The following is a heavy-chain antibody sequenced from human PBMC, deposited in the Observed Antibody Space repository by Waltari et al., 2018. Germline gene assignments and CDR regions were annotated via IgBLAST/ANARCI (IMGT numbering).Heavy chain of an antibody. Sequence: QVQLQESGPGLVKPSETLSLPSAVSGYHISSGHHWGWIRQPPGPGLEWIGSIYHSGSTYYNPSLKSRVTISVDTSKNQFSLKLSSVTAADTAVYYCASGAQQLASAYWGQGTLVTVSS. CDR3: ASGAQQLASAY. CDR2: IYHSGST. D-gene: IGHD6-13*01. CDR1: GYHISSGHH. J-gene: IGHJ4*02. V-gene: IGHV4-38-2*01.